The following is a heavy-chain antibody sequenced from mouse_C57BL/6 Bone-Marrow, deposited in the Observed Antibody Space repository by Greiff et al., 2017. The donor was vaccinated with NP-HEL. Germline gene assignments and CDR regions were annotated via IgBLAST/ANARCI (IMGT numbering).Heavy chain of an antibody. CDR2: ICPGSGST. V-gene: IGHV1-75*01. Sequence: VQLQQSGPELVKPGASVKISCKASGYTFTDYYINWVKQRPGQGLEWIGWICPGSGSTYYNEKFKGKATLTVDKSSSTAYMLLSSLTSEDSAVYFCARNDYPSYYAMDYWGQGTSVTVSS. CDR3: ARNDYPSYYAMDY. CDR1: GYTFTDYY. J-gene: IGHJ4*01. D-gene: IGHD2-4*01.